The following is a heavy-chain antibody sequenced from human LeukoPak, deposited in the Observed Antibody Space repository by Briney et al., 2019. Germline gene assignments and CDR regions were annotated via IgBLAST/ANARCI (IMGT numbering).Heavy chain of an antibody. J-gene: IGHJ4*02. CDR2: IGGSGGSA. CDR1: GFTFSDYA. D-gene: IGHD1-1*01. Sequence: PGGSLRLSCAASGFTFSDYAMSWVRQAPGKGLEWVSSIGGSGGSAYYTDSVKGRFTISRDNSKDTLFLQMNSLRAEDTAVYYCAREVPYYFDYWGQGTLVTVSS. V-gene: IGHV3-23*01. CDR3: AREVPYYFDY.